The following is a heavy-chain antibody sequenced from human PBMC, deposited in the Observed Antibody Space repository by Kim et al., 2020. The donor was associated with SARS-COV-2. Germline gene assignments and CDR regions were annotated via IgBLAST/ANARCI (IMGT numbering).Heavy chain of an antibody. V-gene: IGHV3-23*01. D-gene: IGHD6-13*01. CDR1: GFIFGGYA. CDR2: INCSGGGT. Sequence: GGSLRLSCAASGFIFGGYAMHWVRQAPGKGLEWVSVINCSGGGTCYADSVKGRFTISRDNANNTLYLQMDSLRAEDTAVYYCAKGHSSSRFRSSDFWGQGTLVTVSS. CDR3: AKGHSSSRFRSSDF. J-gene: IGHJ4*02.